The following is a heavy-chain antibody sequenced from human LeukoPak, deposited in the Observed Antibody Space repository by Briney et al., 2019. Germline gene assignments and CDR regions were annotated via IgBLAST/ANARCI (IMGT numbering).Heavy chain of an antibody. CDR1: GGSISSYY. CDR2: IYYSGST. Sequence: SETLSLTCTVSGGSISSYYWSWIRQPPGKGLEWIGYIYYSGSTNYNPSLKSRVTISVDTSKNQFSLKLSSVTAADTAVYYCARAWVTMLGAVAFDIWGQGTMVTVSS. J-gene: IGHJ3*02. V-gene: IGHV4-59*01. D-gene: IGHD3-10*02. CDR3: ARAWVTMLGAVAFDI.